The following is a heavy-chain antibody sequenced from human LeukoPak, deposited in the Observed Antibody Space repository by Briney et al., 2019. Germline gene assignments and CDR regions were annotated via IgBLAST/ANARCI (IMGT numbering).Heavy chain of an antibody. Sequence: GGSLRLSCAASGFTFSSYAMSWVRQAPGKGLEWVSGISGSGGTTHYADSVKGRFTISRDNSKNTLYLQMNSLRAEDTAVYYCAKNLWRGQTGYNWFDPWGQGTLVTVSS. V-gene: IGHV3-23*01. J-gene: IGHJ5*02. CDR3: AKNLWRGQTGYNWFDP. CDR1: GFTFSSYA. CDR2: ISGSGGTT. D-gene: IGHD3-3*01.